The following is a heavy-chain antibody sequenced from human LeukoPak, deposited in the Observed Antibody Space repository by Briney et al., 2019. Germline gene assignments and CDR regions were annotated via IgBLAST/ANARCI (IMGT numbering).Heavy chain of an antibody. V-gene: IGHV3-7*01. CDR3: ARVGGSWELLL. D-gene: IGHD2-15*01. CDR1: GFTFPNYW. CDR2: IGQDGSEK. Sequence: GGSLRLSCAASGFTFPNYWMSWVRQAPGKGLEWVANIGQDGSEKFYVDSVKGRFTISRDNDKSSLYLQMNSLRGEDTAVYFCARVGGSWELLLWGQGTLVTVS. J-gene: IGHJ4*02.